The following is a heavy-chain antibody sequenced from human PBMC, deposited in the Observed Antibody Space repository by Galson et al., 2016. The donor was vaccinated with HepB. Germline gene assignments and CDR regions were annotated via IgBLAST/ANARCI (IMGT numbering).Heavy chain of an antibody. CDR2: LSGSGGST. D-gene: IGHD3-3*01. CDR3: ARTHRGFLGDYGMDV. Sequence: SLRLSCAASGFTFSNYAMIWVRQAPGKGLEWVSGLSGSGGSTYYADSVKGRFTISRDNSKNTLYLQMNSLRVEDTAVYYCARTHRGFLGDYGMDVWGQGTTVTVS. J-gene: IGHJ6*02. CDR1: GFTFSNYA. V-gene: IGHV3-23*01.